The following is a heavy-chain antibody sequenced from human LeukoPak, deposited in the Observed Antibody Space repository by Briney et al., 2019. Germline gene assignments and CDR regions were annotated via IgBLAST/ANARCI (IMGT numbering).Heavy chain of an antibody. Sequence: GRSLRLSCAASGFTFSSYGMHWVRQAPGNGLEWVAVIWYDGSNKYYADSVKGRFTISRDNSKNTLYLQMNSLRAEDTAVYYCARDPLAARSYFDYWGQGTLVTVSS. J-gene: IGHJ4*02. CDR3: ARDPLAARSYFDY. CDR2: IWYDGSNK. CDR1: GFTFSSYG. V-gene: IGHV3-33*01. D-gene: IGHD6-6*01.